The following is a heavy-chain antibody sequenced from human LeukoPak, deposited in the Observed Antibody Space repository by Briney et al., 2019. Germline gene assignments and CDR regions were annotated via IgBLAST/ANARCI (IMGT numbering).Heavy chain of an antibody. D-gene: IGHD7-27*01. CDR3: AKAKGYWGYYYYYGMDV. CDR1: GFTFDDYA. Sequence: GGSLRLSCAASGFTFDDYAMHWVRQAPGKGLEWVSGISWNSGSIGYADSVKGRFTISGDNAKNSLYLQMNSLRAEDTALYYCAKAKGYWGYYYYYGMDVWGQGTTVTVSS. CDR2: ISWNSGSI. V-gene: IGHV3-9*01. J-gene: IGHJ6*02.